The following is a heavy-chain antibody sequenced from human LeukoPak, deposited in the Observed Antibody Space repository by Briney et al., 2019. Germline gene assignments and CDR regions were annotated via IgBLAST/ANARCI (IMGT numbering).Heavy chain of an antibody. CDR1: GFTFSSYA. D-gene: IGHD3-22*01. Sequence: GGSLRLSCAASGFTFSSYAMHWVRQAPGKGLEWVAVISYDGSNKYYADSVKGRFTISRDNSKNTLYLQMNSLRAEDTAVYYCARILYYDSSGYFYYYYYGMDVWGQGTTVSVSS. V-gene: IGHV3-30-3*01. CDR2: ISYDGSNK. J-gene: IGHJ6*02. CDR3: ARILYYDSSGYFYYYYYGMDV.